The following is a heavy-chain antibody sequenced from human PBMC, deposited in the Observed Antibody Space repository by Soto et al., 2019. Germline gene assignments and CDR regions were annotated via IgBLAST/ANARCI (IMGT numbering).Heavy chain of an antibody. D-gene: IGHD6-13*01. CDR3: ARCGKNSRPDQYWYFDL. V-gene: IGHV1-69*01. CDR1: GGTFSSYA. Sequence: QVQLVQSGAEVKKPGSSVKVSCKASGGTFSSYAISWVRQAPGQGLEWMGGIIPIFGTANYAQKFQGRVTITADESTSTAYMELSSLRSEDTAVYYCARCGKNSRPDQYWYFDLWGRGTLVTVSS. CDR2: IIPIFGTA. J-gene: IGHJ2*01.